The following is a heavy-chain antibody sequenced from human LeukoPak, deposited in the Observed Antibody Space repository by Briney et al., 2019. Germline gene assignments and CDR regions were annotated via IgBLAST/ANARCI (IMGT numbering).Heavy chain of an antibody. CDR2: ISGSGGST. J-gene: IGHJ4*02. CDR3: AKDGSPGYYDSSGYYHY. Sequence: GGSLRLSCAASGSTFSRYAMSWVRQAPGKGLEWVSAISGSGGSTYYADSVKGRFTISRDNSKNTLYLQMNSLRAEDTAVYYCAKDGSPGYYDSSGYYHYWGQGALVTVSS. CDR1: GSTFSRYA. V-gene: IGHV3-23*01. D-gene: IGHD3-22*01.